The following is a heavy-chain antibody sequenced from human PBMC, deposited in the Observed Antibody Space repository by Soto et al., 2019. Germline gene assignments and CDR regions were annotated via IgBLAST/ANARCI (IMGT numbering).Heavy chain of an antibody. D-gene: IGHD1-26*01. CDR2: IKEDGSEK. CDR3: AREGEVDVGATTFDS. Sequence: EARLVESGGKLVQSGGSLRLSCTASGFIFSRFWMSWVRQTPGKGLQWVANIKEDGSEKNYVASVKGRFTIFRDNAKNSLYLQMNSLRAEDTALYYCAREGEVDVGATTFDSWGQGTLVIVSS. CDR1: GFIFSRFW. J-gene: IGHJ4*02. V-gene: IGHV3-7*01.